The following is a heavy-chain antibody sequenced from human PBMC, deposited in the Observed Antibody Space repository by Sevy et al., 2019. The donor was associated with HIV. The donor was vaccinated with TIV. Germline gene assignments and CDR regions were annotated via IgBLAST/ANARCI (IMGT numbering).Heavy chain of an antibody. CDR2: IKSKTDGGTT. V-gene: IGHV3-15*01. CDR3: TTGDYIWGSYRHRNVGYYFDY. J-gene: IGHJ4*02. CDR1: GFTFSNAW. Sequence: GGSLRLSCAASGFTFSNAWMSWVRQAPGKGLEWVGRIKSKTDGGTTDYAAPVKGRFIISRDDSKNTLDLQMNSLKTEDTAVYYCTTGDYIWGSYRHRNVGYYFDYWGQGTLVTVSS. D-gene: IGHD3-16*02.